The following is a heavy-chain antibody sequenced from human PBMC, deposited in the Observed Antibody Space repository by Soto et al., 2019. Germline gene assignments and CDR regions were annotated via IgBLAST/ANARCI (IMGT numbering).Heavy chain of an antibody. CDR3: ARSVRSGSFPYYYYAMDV. CDR1: GFTFSRYW. CDR2: INGGGSRT. J-gene: IGHJ6*02. V-gene: IGHV3-74*01. D-gene: IGHD3-10*01. Sequence: SGGSLRLSCAASGFTFSRYWMHWVRQTPGKGLVWVSHINGGGSRTTYADSVKGRFTISRDNAKNTLYLQMHGLRVEVMVVYYCARSVRSGSFPYYYYAMDVWGQGT.